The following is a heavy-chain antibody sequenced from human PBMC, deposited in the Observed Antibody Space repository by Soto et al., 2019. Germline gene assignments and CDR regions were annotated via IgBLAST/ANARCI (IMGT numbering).Heavy chain of an antibody. CDR2: IYYSGST. V-gene: IGHV4-61*01. CDR1: GGSVSSGSYY. CDR3: ARGIAARPIDY. Sequence: SETLSLTCTVSGGSVSSGSYYWSWIRQPPGKGLEWIGYIYYSGSTNYNPSLKSRVTISVDTSKNQFSLKLSSVTAADTAVYYCARGIAARPIDYWGQGTLVTVSS. D-gene: IGHD6-6*01. J-gene: IGHJ4*02.